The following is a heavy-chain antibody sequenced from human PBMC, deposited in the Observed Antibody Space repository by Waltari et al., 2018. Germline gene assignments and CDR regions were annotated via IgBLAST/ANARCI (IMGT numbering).Heavy chain of an antibody. Sequence: EVQLVESGGGLVQPGRSLRLSCTASGFSFGDYAMSWVRQAPGTGLEWIGFIGSKAYGAKTEYAASVKGRLRISRDDSRSIAYLQTNSLKTEDTAVYYCTRGTRGDTTYYYCYRDVWGHGTTVTVSS. V-gene: IGHV3-49*04. J-gene: IGHJ6*03. CDR1: GFSFGDYA. CDR3: TRGTRGDTTYYYCYRDV. D-gene: IGHD3-10*01. CDR2: IGSKAYGAKT.